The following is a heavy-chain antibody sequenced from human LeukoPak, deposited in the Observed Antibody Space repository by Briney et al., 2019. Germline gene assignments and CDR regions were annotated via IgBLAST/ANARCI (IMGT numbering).Heavy chain of an antibody. CDR1: GYTFTSYY. Sequence: ASVKVSCKASGYTFTSYYMHWVRQAPGQGLEWMGIINPSGGSTSYAQKFQGRVTMTRDTSTSTVYMELSSLRSEDTAVHYCARDLIFQHSSSHPIYAFDIWGQGTMVTVSS. CDR3: ARDLIFQHSSSHPIYAFDI. J-gene: IGHJ3*02. V-gene: IGHV1-46*01. CDR2: INPSGGST. D-gene: IGHD6-13*01.